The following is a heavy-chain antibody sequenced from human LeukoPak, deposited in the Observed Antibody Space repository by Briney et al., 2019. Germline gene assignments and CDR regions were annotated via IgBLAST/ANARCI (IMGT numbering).Heavy chain of an antibody. CDR2: ISAYNGNT. Sequence: GASVKVSCKACDYTFTDYGISWVRQAPGQGLEWMGWISAYNGNTNYAQNVQGRVTMTTDTSTSTAYMELTSLRSDDTAVYYCARDCRSTNCYKVFDYWGQGTPVTVSS. J-gene: IGHJ4*02. D-gene: IGHD2-2*02. CDR3: ARDCRSTNCYKVFDY. V-gene: IGHV1-18*01. CDR1: DYTFTDYG.